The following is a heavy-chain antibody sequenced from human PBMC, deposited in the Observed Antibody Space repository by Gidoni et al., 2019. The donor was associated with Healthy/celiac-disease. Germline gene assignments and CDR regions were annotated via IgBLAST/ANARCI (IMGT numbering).Heavy chain of an antibody. CDR1: GFTFSSYA. D-gene: IGHD3-10*01. V-gene: IGHV3-23*01. CDR3: ATKPKVPY. Sequence: EVQLFESGRGLVQPGGSLSLSCSAPGFTFSSYAMSLGRQAPGKGLEWVSAISGSGGSTYYADSVKGRFTISRDNSKNTLYLQMNSLRAEDTAVYYCATKPKVPYWGQGTLVTVSS. CDR2: ISGSGGST. J-gene: IGHJ4*02.